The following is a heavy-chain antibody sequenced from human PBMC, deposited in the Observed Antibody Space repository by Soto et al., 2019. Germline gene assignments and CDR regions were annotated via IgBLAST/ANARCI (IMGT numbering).Heavy chain of an antibody. V-gene: IGHV3-23*01. CDR2: ISGSGGST. D-gene: IGHD1-20*01. Sequence: GGSLRLSCAASGFTFSSYAMSWVRQAPGKGLEWVSAISGSGGSTYYADSVKGRFTISRDNSKNTLYLQMNSLRGEDTAVYYCAKEPHITGTTLLDYWGQGTLVTVSS. CDR3: AKEPHITGTTLLDY. CDR1: GFTFSSYA. J-gene: IGHJ4*02.